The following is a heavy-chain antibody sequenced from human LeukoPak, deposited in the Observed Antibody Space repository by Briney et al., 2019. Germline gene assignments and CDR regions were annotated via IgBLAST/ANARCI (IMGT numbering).Heavy chain of an antibody. V-gene: IGHV1-24*01. CDR2: SDPEDGET. CDR3: ATGITIFGVASDWFDP. Sequence: VASVKVSCKVSGYTLTELSMHWVRQAPGKGLEWMGGSDPEDGETIYAQKFQGRVTMTEDTSTDTAYMELSSLRSEDTAVYYCATGITIFGVASDWFDPWGQGTLVTVSS. J-gene: IGHJ5*02. CDR1: GYTLTELS. D-gene: IGHD3-3*01.